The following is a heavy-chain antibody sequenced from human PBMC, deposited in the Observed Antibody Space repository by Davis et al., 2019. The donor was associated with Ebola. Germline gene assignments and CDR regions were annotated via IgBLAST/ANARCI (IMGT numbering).Heavy chain of an antibody. J-gene: IGHJ4*02. CDR1: GFTFSNYA. D-gene: IGHD2-15*01. Sequence: GGSLRLSCAASGFTFSNYAMSWVRQAPGKGLEWVSGISGSVGNTYYADSVKGRFTISRDNSKNTLYLQMNSLRAEDTAVYYCAIPDCSGANCYSVYIKNWGQGTLVTVSS. V-gene: IGHV3-23*01. CDR2: ISGSVGNT. CDR3: AIPDCSGANCYSVYIKN.